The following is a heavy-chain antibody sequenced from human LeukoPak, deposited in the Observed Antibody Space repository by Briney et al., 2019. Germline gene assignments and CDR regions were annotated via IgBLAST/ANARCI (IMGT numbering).Heavy chain of an antibody. Sequence: PSETLSLTCTDSGVSVSSGSYYWSWIRQPPGTGLEWIGYIYYTGSTNYNPSLKSRVSISVDTSKNQFSLKLRTVTTADTAVYYCARRGGSGRSFDYWGQGTLVTVSS. CDR1: GVSVSSGSYY. CDR3: ARRGGSGRSFDY. V-gene: IGHV4-61*01. D-gene: IGHD3-10*01. CDR2: IYYTGST. J-gene: IGHJ4*02.